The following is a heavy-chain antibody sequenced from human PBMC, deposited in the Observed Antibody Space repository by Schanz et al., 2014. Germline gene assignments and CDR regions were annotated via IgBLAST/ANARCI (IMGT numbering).Heavy chain of an antibody. D-gene: IGHD5-18*01. V-gene: IGHV3-74*01. Sequence: EVQLVESGGGLVQPGGSLRLSCAASGFTFNDYWMHWVRQAPGKGLVWVSRINSDGRSTNYADSVKGRFSISRDNARKTLHLQMDSLRDKDTAVYYCAGGHRGGYIESWGQGALVIVSS. CDR2: INSDGRST. CDR1: GFTFNDYW. J-gene: IGHJ1*01. CDR3: AGGHRGGYIES.